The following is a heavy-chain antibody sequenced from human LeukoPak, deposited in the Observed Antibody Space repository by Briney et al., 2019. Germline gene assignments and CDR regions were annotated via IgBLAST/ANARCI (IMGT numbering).Heavy chain of an antibody. V-gene: IGHV3-23*01. CDR2: ISGSGGTT. CDR3: AKGVYYYDSSAYYYTYYFDY. J-gene: IGHJ4*02. Sequence: GGSLRLSRAASGFPFSSYAMSWVRQAPGKGLEWVSAISGSGGTTYFADSVKGRFTISRDNSKNTLYLQMNTLRAEDTAVYYCAKGVYYYDSSAYYYTYYFDYWGQGTLVTVSS. D-gene: IGHD3-22*01. CDR1: GFPFSSYA.